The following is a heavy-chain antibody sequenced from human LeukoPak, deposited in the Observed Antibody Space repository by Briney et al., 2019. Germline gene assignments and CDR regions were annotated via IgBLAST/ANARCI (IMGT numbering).Heavy chain of an antibody. CDR2: IYSGGST. J-gene: IGHJ4*02. Sequence: GGSLRLSCAASGFTVSSNYMSWVRQAPGKGLEWVSVIYSGGSTYYADSVKGRFTISRDNSKNTLYLQMNSLRAEDTAVYYCARETYYYCSGSYFYLDYWGQGTLVTVSS. CDR3: ARETYYYCSGSYFYLDY. D-gene: IGHD3-10*01. CDR1: GFTVSSNY. V-gene: IGHV3-66*01.